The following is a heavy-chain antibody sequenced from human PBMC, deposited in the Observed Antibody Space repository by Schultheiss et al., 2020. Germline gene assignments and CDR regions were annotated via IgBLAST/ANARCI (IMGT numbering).Heavy chain of an antibody. CDR3: AKGRYYGSGSLYYFDY. V-gene: IGHV3-23*01. CDR2: ISGSGGST. D-gene: IGHD3-10*01. Sequence: GSLKISCAASGFTFSSYAMSWVRQAPGKGLEWVSAISGSGGSTYYADSVKGRFTISRDNSKNTLYLQMNSLRAEDTAVYYCAKGRYYGSGSLYYFDYWGQGTLVTVSS. J-gene: IGHJ4*02. CDR1: GFTFSSYA.